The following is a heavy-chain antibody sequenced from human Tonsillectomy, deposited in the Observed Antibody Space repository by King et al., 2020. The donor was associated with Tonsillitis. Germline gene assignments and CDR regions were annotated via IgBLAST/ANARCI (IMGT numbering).Heavy chain of an antibody. CDR1: GFTFSSYA. J-gene: IGHJ6*02. D-gene: IGHD3-22*01. Sequence: VQLVESGGGLVQPGGSLGLSCAASGFTFSSYAMSWVRQAPGKGLEWVSAISGSGGSTYYADPVKGRFTISRDNSKNTLYLQMNSLRAEDTAVYYCAKAKGGYYYDSSGYSPFYYYGMDVWGQGTTVTVSS. CDR3: AKAKGGYYYDSSGYSPFYYYGMDV. CDR2: ISGSGGST. V-gene: IGHV3-23*04.